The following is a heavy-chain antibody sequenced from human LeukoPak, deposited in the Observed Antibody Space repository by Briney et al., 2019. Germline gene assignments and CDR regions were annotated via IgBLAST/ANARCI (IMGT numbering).Heavy chain of an antibody. CDR2: IKQGGSEK. CDR1: GGYISTSNYY. Sequence: ETLSLTCTVSGGYISTSNYYWGWIRQAPGKGLEWVANIKQGGSEKYYVDSVKGRFTISRDNAKNSLYLQMNSLRAEDTAVYYCARAVSNRHLDYWGQGTLVTVSS. CDR3: ARAVSNRHLDY. V-gene: IGHV3-7*01. J-gene: IGHJ4*02. D-gene: IGHD2-2*01.